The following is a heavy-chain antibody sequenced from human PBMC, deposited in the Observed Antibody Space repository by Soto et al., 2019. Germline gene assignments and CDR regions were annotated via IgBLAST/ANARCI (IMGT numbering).Heavy chain of an antibody. J-gene: IGHJ4*02. CDR1: GGSFSGYY. V-gene: IGHV4-34*01. CDR3: ARGRGFKPRGYCSGGSCPYYFDY. D-gene: IGHD2-15*01. Sequence: QVQLQQWGAGLLKPSETLSLTCAVYGGSFSGYYWSWIRQPPGKGLEWTGEINHSGSTNYNPSLNSRVTISVDTSKNQFSLKLSSVTAADTAVYYCARGRGFKPRGYCSGGSCPYYFDYWGQGTLVTVSS. CDR2: INHSGST.